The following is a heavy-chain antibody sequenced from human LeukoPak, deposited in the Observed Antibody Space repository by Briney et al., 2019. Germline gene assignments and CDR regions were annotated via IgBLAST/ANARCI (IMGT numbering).Heavy chain of an antibody. CDR2: INHSGST. CDR3: ARGRVYYGSGTTATYFDY. V-gene: IGHV4-34*01. J-gene: IGHJ4*02. Sequence: PSETLSLTCAVYGGSFSGYYWSWIRQPPGKGLEWIGEINHSGSTNYNPSLKSRVTISVDTSKSQFSLKLSSVTAADTAVYYCARGRVYYGSGTTATYFDYWGQGTLVTVSS. D-gene: IGHD3-10*01. CDR1: GGSFSGYY.